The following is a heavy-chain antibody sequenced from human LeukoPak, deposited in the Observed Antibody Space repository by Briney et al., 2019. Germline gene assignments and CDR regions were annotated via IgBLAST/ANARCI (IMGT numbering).Heavy chain of an antibody. D-gene: IGHD6-19*01. J-gene: IGHJ6*02. CDR1: GFTFSSYG. Sequence: GGSLRLSCGASGFTFSSYGMHWVRQAPGKGLEWGAVISFDGSNKYYAHSVKGRFTISRDNSKNTLYLQMNSLRAEDTAVYYCAKDHDYSSGWYPPSYYYYGMDVWGQGTTVTVSS. V-gene: IGHV3-30*18. CDR3: AKDHDYSSGWYPPSYYYYGMDV. CDR2: ISFDGSNK.